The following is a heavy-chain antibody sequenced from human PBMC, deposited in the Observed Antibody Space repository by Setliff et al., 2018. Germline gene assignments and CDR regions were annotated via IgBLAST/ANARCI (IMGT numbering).Heavy chain of an antibody. V-gene: IGHV4-39*01. J-gene: IGHJ6*03. D-gene: IGHD3-3*01. CDR1: GDSMNSGVYY. CDR3: ARMSGFLYMDV. Sequence: SETLSLTCKVSGDSMNSGVYYWAWIRQPPGKGLEWIGRIYSGGTTYYNSSLKSRVTISVDTSKSQFSLTLSSVTAADTAVYYCARMSGFLYMDVWGKGTTVTVSS. CDR2: IYSGGTT.